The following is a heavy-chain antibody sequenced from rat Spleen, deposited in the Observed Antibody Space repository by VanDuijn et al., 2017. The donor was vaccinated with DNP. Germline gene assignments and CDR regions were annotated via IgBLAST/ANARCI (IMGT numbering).Heavy chain of an antibody. CDR1: GFTFSNYH. CDR3: AGRPPPTRGPFDY. J-gene: IGHJ2*01. CDR2: INTYGGST. Sequence: EVQLVESGGGLVQPGRSMKLSCAASGFTFSNYHMAWVRQAPTKELEGVASINTYGGSTYYRDYVKGRFTMSRDNAKSTLYLQMDSLRSDDTASYYCAGRPPPTRGPFDYWGQGIMVTVSS. D-gene: IGHD1-4*01. V-gene: IGHV5-25*01.